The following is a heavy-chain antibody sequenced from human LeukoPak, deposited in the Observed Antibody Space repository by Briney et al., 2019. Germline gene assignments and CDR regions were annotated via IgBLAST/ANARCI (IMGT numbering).Heavy chain of an antibody. CDR3: AREASSTWYAMFDF. V-gene: IGHV1-18*01. Sequence: ASVKVSCKASGYTFTSYGISWVRQAPGQGLEWMGWISAYNGNTNYAQKLQGRVTMTTDTSTSTAYMELISLRPDDTAVYYCAREASSTWYAMFDFWGQGTLVTVSS. CDR2: ISAYNGNT. J-gene: IGHJ4*02. D-gene: IGHD6-13*01. CDR1: GYTFTSYG.